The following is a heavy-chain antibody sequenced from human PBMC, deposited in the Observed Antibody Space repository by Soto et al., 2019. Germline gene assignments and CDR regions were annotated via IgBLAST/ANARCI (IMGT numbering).Heavy chain of an antibody. CDR1: GGSISSYY. CDR3: ARGALTTYFDY. CDR2: LYNSGST. V-gene: IGHV4-59*01. J-gene: IGHJ4*02. Sequence: ETLSLTCTVSGGSISSYYWSWIRQPPGKGLEWIAYLYNSGSTNYNPSLKSRVTISVDTSKNQFSLKLSSVTAADTAVYYCARGALTTYFDYWGQGTLVTVSS.